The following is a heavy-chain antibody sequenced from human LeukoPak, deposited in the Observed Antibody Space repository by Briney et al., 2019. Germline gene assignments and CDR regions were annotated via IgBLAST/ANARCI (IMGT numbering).Heavy chain of an antibody. CDR1: GFTFSSYA. V-gene: IGHV3-23*01. Sequence: PGGSLRLSCAASGFTFSSYAMSWVRQAPGKGLEWVSAISGSGGSTYYADSVKGRFTLSRDNSKNTLYLQMNSLRAEDTAVYYCAKDLGVVPAAYLDYWGQGTLVTVSS. D-gene: IGHD2-2*01. CDR2: ISGSGGST. J-gene: IGHJ4*02. CDR3: AKDLGVVPAAYLDY.